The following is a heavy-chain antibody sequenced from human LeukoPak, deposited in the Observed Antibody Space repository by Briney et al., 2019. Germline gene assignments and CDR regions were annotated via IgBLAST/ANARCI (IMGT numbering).Heavy chain of an antibody. CDR3: ARLGYCSSTSCYNAFDI. CDR2: INHSGST. D-gene: IGHD2-2*02. Sequence: PSETLSLTCAVYGGSFSGYYWSWIRQPPGKGLEWIGEINHSGSTNYNPSLKSRVTISEDTSKNQFSLKLSSVTAADTAVYYCARLGYCSSTSCYNAFDIWGQGAMVTVSS. CDR1: GGSFSGYY. J-gene: IGHJ3*02. V-gene: IGHV4-34*01.